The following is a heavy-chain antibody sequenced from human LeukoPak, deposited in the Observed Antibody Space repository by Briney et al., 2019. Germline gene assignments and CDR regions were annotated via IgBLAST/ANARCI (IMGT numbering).Heavy chain of an antibody. CDR3: ARDVSGYYLNWFDP. CDR2: IYYSGST. J-gene: IGHJ5*02. D-gene: IGHD3-22*01. CDR1: GGSISSHY. Sequence: SETLSLTCTVSGGSISSHYWSWIRQPPGKGLEWIGYIYYSGSTNYNPSLKSRVTISVDTSKNQFSLKLSSVTAADTAVYYCARDVSGYYLNWFDPWGQGTLVTVSS. V-gene: IGHV4-59*11.